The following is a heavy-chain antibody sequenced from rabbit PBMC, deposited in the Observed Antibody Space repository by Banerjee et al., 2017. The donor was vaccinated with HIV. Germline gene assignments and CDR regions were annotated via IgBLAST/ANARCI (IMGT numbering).Heavy chain of an antibody. Sequence: QEQLVESGGDLVKPGASLTLTCTASGFSFSNYYYICWVRQAPGKGLEWIACIYTGSSGSTYYASWAKGRFTISKTSSTTVTLQMTGLTAADTATYFCARDLAGVIGWNFNFWGPGTLVTVS. CDR2: IYTGSSGST. D-gene: IGHD4-1*01. CDR3: ARDLAGVIGWNFNF. J-gene: IGHJ4*01. V-gene: IGHV1S45*01. CDR1: GFSFSNYYY.